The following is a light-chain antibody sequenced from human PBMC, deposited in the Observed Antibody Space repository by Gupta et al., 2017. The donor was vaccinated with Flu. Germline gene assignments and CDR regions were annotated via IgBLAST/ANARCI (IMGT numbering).Light chain of an antibody. CDR3: RQDKLWPHT. CDR2: QVS. Sequence: VALTPSPLSQSVALGQPASISCRSSQRPVKSNGKVDLEWLQQRPSQSPRRLIYQVSNRESGVPDRFSGSGSATDFTLKISRMEAVDITIYYWRQDKLWPHTFGQGTRLEI. CDR1: QRPVKSNGKVD. J-gene: IGKJ2*01. V-gene: IGKV2-30*01.